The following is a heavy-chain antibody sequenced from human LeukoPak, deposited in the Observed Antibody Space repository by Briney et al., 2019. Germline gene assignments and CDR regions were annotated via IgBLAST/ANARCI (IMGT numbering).Heavy chain of an antibody. J-gene: IGHJ4*02. CDR1: GVTFNNYA. V-gene: IGHV3-23*01. CDR3: AKATGERHY. D-gene: IGHD7-27*01. Sequence: GGPLRLSCAASGVTFNNYAMSWVRQAPGKGLEWVSAISGSGGTTYYADSVQGRFTISRDNSKSTLYLQMHSLRAEDTAVYYCAKATGERHYWGQGTLVTVSS. CDR2: ISGSGGTT.